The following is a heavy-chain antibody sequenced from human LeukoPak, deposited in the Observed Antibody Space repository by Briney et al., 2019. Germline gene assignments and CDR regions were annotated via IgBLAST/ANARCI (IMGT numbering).Heavy chain of an antibody. J-gene: IGHJ4*02. CDR2: ISGSGGST. CDR3: AKLGFGYCSSTSCYSFDY. V-gene: IGHV3-23*01. D-gene: IGHD2-2*01. CDR1: GFTFSSYA. Sequence: PGGSLRLSCAASGFTFSSYAMSWVRQAPGKGLEWVSAISGSGGSTYYADSVKGRFTIPRDNSKNTLYLQMNSLRAEDTAVYYCAKLGFGYCSSTSCYSFDYWGQGTLVTVSS.